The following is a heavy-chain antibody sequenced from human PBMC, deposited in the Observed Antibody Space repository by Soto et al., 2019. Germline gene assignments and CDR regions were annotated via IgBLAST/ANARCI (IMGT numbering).Heavy chain of an antibody. CDR1: GGTFSSYA. J-gene: IGHJ6*02. D-gene: IGHD3-22*01. CDR3: ARDTVGYYDSSGYYRVSVPPDYYYGMDV. V-gene: IGHV1-69*01. Sequence: QVQLVQSGAEVKKPGSSVKVSCKASGGTFSSYAISWVRQAPGQGLEWMGGIIPIFGTANYAQKFQGRVTNTADESTSTAYIDLNRLRSEDTAVYYSARDTVGYYDSSGYYRVSVPPDYYYGMDVWGQGTTVTVSS. CDR2: IIPIFGTA.